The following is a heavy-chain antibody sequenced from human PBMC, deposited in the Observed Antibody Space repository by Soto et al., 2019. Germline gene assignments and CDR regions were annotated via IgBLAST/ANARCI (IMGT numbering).Heavy chain of an antibody. CDR2: IYSGGST. J-gene: IGHJ6*03. CDR1: GFTVSSNY. V-gene: IGHV3-66*04. Sequence: PGGSLRLSCAASGFTVSSNYMSWVRQAPGKGLEWVSVIYSGGSTYYADSVKGRFTISRDNSKNTLYLQMNSLRAEDTAVYYCASQLPTPVYYYYYYMDVWGKGTTVTVS. CDR3: ASQLPTPVYYYYYYMDV. D-gene: IGHD2-15*01.